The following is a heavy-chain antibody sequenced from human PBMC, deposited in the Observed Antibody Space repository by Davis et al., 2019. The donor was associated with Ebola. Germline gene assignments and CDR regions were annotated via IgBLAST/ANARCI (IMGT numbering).Heavy chain of an antibody. CDR3: ARDKIVGATYFDY. CDR1: GFSFNDYW. CDR2: IKQDGGET. J-gene: IGHJ4*02. V-gene: IGHV3-7*03. D-gene: IGHD1-26*01. Sequence: PGGSLRLSCAASGFSFNDYWMGWVRQAPGKGPEWVANIKQDGGETYYVESVKGRFTISRDNAKNSLYLQMNSLRDEDTAVYYCARDKIVGATYFDYWGQGILVIVSS.